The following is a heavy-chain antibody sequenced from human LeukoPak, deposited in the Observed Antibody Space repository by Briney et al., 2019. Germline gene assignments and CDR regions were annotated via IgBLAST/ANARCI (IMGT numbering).Heavy chain of an antibody. CDR3: AREYYYDSSGYAL. J-gene: IGHJ4*02. V-gene: IGHV1-2*02. Sequence: ASVKVSCKASGYTFTSYYMHWVRQAPGQGLEWMGWINPNSGGTNYAQKFQGRVTMTRDTSISTAYMELSRLRSDDTAVYYCAREYYYDSSGYALWGQGTLVTVSS. D-gene: IGHD3-22*01. CDR2: INPNSGGT. CDR1: GYTFTSYY.